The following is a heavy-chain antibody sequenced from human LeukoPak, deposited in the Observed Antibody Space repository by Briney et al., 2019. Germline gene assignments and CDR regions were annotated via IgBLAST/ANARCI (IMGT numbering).Heavy chain of an antibody. CDR1: GGSFSDYC. D-gene: IGHD2-2*01. J-gene: IGHJ3*02. V-gene: IGHV4-34*12. CDR2: ILHNGST. Sequence: PSEILSLTCAVYGGSFSDYCRSWIRQTPGKGLEWVGEILHNGSTDYNPSLKSRAVISIDVSKNQFSLKLKSVTAADTAIYYCARDVFLASDAFDIWGQGTIVSVSS. CDR3: ARDVFLASDAFDI.